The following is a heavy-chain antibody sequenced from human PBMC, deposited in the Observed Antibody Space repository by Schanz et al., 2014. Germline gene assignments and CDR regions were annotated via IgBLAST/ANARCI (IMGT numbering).Heavy chain of an antibody. J-gene: IGHJ1*01. Sequence: EVRLVESGGGLVQSGGSLRLSCAASGFTFSSYWMHWVRQAPGKGLVWVSRINSDDTTKTYADSVKGRFTISRDNAKNTLYLQMNSLRAEDTAVYYCARSTSMYFLQWGQGTLVTVSS. CDR2: INSDDTTK. V-gene: IGHV3-74*03. CDR1: GFTFSSYW. CDR3: ARSTSMYFLQ. D-gene: IGHD2-2*01.